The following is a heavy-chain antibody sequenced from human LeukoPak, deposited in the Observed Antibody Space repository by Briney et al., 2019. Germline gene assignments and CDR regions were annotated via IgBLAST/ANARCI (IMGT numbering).Heavy chain of an antibody. Sequence: PGGCLRLSCAASRFTFSNYAMNWVRQAPGKGLEWVSSISGSGDNTHYADSVKGRFTISRDNSKNMMYLQMNSLRADDTALYYCARDRDGDYSFDYWGQGVLVTVSS. CDR1: RFTFSNYA. V-gene: IGHV3-23*01. CDR2: ISGSGDNT. CDR3: ARDRDGDYSFDY. J-gene: IGHJ4*02. D-gene: IGHD4-17*01.